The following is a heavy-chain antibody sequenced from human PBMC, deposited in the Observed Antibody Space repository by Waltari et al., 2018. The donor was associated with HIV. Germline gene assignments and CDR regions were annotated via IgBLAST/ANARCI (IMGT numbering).Heavy chain of an antibody. CDR3: ARAYYDFWSGTGSSGNWFDP. J-gene: IGHJ5*02. V-gene: IGHV4-61*02. CDR1: GGSISSGSYY. Sequence: QVQLQESGPGLVKPSQTLSLTCTVSGGSISSGSYYWSWIRQPAGKGRELIGRIYTRGSTNYNPSLKSRVTISVDTSKNQFSLKLRSVTAADTAVYYCARAYYDFWSGTGSSGNWFDPWGQGTLVTVSS. CDR2: IYTRGST. D-gene: IGHD3-3*01.